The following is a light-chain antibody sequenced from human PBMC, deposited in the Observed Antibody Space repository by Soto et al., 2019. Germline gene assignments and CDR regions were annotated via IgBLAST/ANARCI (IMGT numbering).Light chain of an antibody. CDR1: NSNIGAGYD. J-gene: IGLJ2*01. CDR3: QSYDSSLSVV. V-gene: IGLV1-40*01. CDR2: GDS. Sequence: QSVLTQPPSVSGAPGQTVTISCTGSNSNIGAGYDVHWYHHLPGTAPKLLIYGDSNRPSGVPDRFSGSKSGTSASLAITGLQAEDEADYYCQSYDSSLSVVFGGGTKLPVL.